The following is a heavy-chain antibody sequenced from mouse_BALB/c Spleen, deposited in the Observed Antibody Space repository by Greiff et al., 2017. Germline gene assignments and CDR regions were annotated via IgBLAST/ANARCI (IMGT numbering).Heavy chain of an antibody. V-gene: IGHV1S29*02. CDR2: IYPYNGGT. CDR3: ARELDSSGYVLAY. J-gene: IGHJ3*01. CDR1: GYTFTDYN. Sequence: DVQLQESGPELVKPGASVKISCKASGYTFTDYNMHWVKQSHGKSLEWIGYIYPYNGGTGYNQKFKSKATLTVDNSSSTAYMELRSLTSEDSAVYYCARELDSSGYVLAYWGQGTLVTVSA. D-gene: IGHD3-2*01.